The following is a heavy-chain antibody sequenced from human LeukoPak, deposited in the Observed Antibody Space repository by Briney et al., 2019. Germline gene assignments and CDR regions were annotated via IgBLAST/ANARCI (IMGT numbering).Heavy chain of an antibody. J-gene: IGHJ4*02. Sequence: GGSLRLSCAASGFTFSSYWMSWVRQAPGKGLEWVANIKQDGSEKYYVDSVKGRFTISRDNAKNSLYLQMNSLRAEDTAVYYCARGRLRFLEWLSTVGGSYFDYWGQGTLVTVSS. V-gene: IGHV3-7*01. CDR2: IKQDGSEK. CDR1: GFTFSSYW. CDR3: ARGRLRFLEWLSTVGGSYFDY. D-gene: IGHD3-3*01.